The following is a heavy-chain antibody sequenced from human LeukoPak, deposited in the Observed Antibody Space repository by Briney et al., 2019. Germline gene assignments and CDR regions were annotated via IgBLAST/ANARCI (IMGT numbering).Heavy chain of an antibody. D-gene: IGHD3-22*01. J-gene: IGHJ4*02. CDR3: ARVGVGYYYDSSGYLLDY. CDR1: GHSISSDYY. CDR2: IYYSGST. Sequence: SETLSLTCTVPGHSISSDYYWGWIRQPPGKGLEWIGSIYYSGSTYYNPSLKSRVTMSVDTSKNQFSLKLSSVTAADTAVYYCARVGVGYYYDSSGYLLDYWGQGTLVTVSS. V-gene: IGHV4-38-2*02.